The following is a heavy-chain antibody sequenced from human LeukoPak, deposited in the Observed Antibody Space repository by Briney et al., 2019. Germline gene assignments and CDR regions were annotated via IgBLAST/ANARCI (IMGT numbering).Heavy chain of an antibody. V-gene: IGHV3-7*01. CDR1: GFTFSSYW. Sequence: AGGTLRLSCAASGFTFSSYWMSWVRQAPGKGLEWVANIKQDGSEKYYVDSVKGRFTISRDNAKNSLYLQMHSLRAEDTAVYYCARVTQLWLPDYWGQGTLVTVSS. J-gene: IGHJ4*02. CDR3: ARVTQLWLPDY. CDR2: IKQDGSEK. D-gene: IGHD5-18*01.